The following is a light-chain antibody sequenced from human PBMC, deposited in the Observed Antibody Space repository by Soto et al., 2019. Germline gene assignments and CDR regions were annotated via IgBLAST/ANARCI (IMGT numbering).Light chain of an antibody. Sequence: QSVLTQSSSASASLGSSVKLTCTLRSGQSSYIIAWPQQQPGTAPRYLMKLEGSGSYNKGSGVPDRFSGSSSWADRYLTISNLQFDDEADSYCETWDSNTHVFGGGTKLTVL. CDR1: SGQSSYI. CDR3: ETWDSNTHV. V-gene: IGLV4-60*02. CDR2: LEGSGSY. J-gene: IGLJ3*02.